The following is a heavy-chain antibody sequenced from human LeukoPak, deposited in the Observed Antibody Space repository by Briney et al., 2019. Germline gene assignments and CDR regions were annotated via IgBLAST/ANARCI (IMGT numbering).Heavy chain of an antibody. CDR1: GYSFTSYW. D-gene: IGHD3-22*01. Sequence: GESLKISCKGSGYSFTSYWIGWVRQMPGKGLEWMGIIYPGDSDTRYSPSFQGQVTISADKSISTAYLQWSSLKASDTAMYYCARFSRPSSGCTHFDYWGQGTLVTVSS. J-gene: IGHJ4*02. CDR2: IYPGDSDT. CDR3: ARFSRPSSGCTHFDY. V-gene: IGHV5-51*01.